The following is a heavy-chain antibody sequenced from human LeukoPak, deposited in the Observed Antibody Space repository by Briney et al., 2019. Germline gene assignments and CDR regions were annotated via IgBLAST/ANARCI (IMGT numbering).Heavy chain of an antibody. CDR2: IIPIFGTA. D-gene: IGHD1-1*01. Sequence: ASVKVSCKASGGTFSSYAISWVRQAPGQGLEWMGGIIPIFGTANYAQKFQGRVTITADESTSTAYMELSSLRSEDTAVYYCARVGLERRLGRHNYYYYGMDVWGQGTTVTVPS. CDR1: GGTFSSYA. CDR3: ARVGLERRLGRHNYYYYGMDV. J-gene: IGHJ6*02. V-gene: IGHV1-69*13.